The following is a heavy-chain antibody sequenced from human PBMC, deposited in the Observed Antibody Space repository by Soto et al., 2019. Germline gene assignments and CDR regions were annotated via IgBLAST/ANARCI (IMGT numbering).Heavy chain of an antibody. D-gene: IGHD4-17*01. CDR2: INHSGST. J-gene: IGHJ4*02. Sequence: QVQLQQWGAGLLKPSETLSLTCAVYGGSFSGYYWSWIRRPPGKGLEWIGEINHSGSTNYNPSLKSRVTISVDTSKNQFSLKLSSVTAADTAVYYCATYDYGGNRLFDYWGQGTLVTVSS. V-gene: IGHV4-34*01. CDR1: GGSFSGYY. CDR3: ATYDYGGNRLFDY.